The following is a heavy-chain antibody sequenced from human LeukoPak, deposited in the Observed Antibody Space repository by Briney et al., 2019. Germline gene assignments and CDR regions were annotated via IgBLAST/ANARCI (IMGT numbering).Heavy chain of an antibody. CDR3: ARSGYSYGSGAFDI. CDR2: IYPGGSDT. Sequence: KLGESLKISCKGSGYSFTSYWIGWVRQMPGKGLEWRGIIYPGGSDTRYSPSFQGQVTISADKSISTAYLQWSSLKTSDTAMYYCARSGYSYGSGAFDIWGQGTMVTVSS. D-gene: IGHD5-18*01. V-gene: IGHV5-51*01. J-gene: IGHJ3*02. CDR1: GYSFTSYW.